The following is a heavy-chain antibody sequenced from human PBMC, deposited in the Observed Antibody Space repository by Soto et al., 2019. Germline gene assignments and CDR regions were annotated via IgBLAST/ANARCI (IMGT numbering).Heavy chain of an antibody. J-gene: IGHJ4*02. D-gene: IGHD2-15*01. Sequence: GGSLRLSCAASGFTFSSYAMSWVRQAPGKGLEWVSVISGSGGSTYYADSVKGRFTISRDNSKNTLYLQMNSLRAEDTAVYYCAKAPCGGGSCAFDYWGQGTLVTVSS. CDR2: ISGSGGST. CDR3: AKAPCGGGSCAFDY. V-gene: IGHV3-23*01. CDR1: GFTFSSYA.